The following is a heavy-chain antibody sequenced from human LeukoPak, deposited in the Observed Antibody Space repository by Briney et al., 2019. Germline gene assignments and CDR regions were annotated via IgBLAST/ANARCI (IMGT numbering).Heavy chain of an antibody. D-gene: IGHD3-3*01. Sequence: ASVKVSCKASGYTVTSYYMHWVRQAPGQGLEWMGRINPNSGGTNYAQKFQGRVTMTRDTSISTAYMELSRLRSDDTAVYYCARGSYYDFWSGYFPDAFDIWGQGTMVTVSS. CDR2: INPNSGGT. CDR3: ARGSYYDFWSGYFPDAFDI. J-gene: IGHJ3*02. V-gene: IGHV1-2*06. CDR1: GYTVTSYY.